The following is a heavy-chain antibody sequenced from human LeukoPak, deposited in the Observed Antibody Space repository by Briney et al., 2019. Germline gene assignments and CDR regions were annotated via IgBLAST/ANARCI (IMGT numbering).Heavy chain of an antibody. J-gene: IGHJ4*02. V-gene: IGHV3-23*01. D-gene: IGHD6-19*01. Sequence: GGSLRLSCVGSGFTFSSCAMIWVRQTPGKGPEWVSVISGTGGTTYDADSVKGRFTISRDNSKNTLYLRMNSLRAEDTALYYCASARGYSSEYKWGQGTLVTVSS. CDR1: GFTFSSCA. CDR2: ISGTGGTT. CDR3: ASARGYSSEYK.